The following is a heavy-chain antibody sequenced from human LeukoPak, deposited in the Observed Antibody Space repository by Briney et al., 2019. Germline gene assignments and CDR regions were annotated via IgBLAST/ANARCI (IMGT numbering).Heavy chain of an antibody. CDR3: AKGAELLWFGETSPFDP. V-gene: IGHV3-30*18. CDR1: GFTFSSYG. J-gene: IGHJ5*02. D-gene: IGHD3-10*01. Sequence: PGRSLRLSCAASGFTFSSYGMHWVRQAPGKGLERVAVISYDGSNKYYADSVKGRFTISRDNSKNTLYLQMNSLRAEDTAVYYCAKGAELLWFGETSPFDPWGQGTLVTVSS. CDR2: ISYDGSNK.